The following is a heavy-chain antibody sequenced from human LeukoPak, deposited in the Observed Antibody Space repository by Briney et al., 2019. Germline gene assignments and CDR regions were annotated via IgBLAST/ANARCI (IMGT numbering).Heavy chain of an antibody. D-gene: IGHD6-19*01. V-gene: IGHV4-59*01. CDR1: GGSISSYY. Sequence: SETLSLTCTVSGGSISSYYWSWIRQSPGKGLEWIAYINYSGSTNYNPSLKSRVTISVDTSKNQFSLKPSSVTAADTAVYYCATGQQWLPYFYYYMDVWGKGTTVTISS. CDR2: INYSGST. J-gene: IGHJ6*03. CDR3: ATGQQWLPYFYYYMDV.